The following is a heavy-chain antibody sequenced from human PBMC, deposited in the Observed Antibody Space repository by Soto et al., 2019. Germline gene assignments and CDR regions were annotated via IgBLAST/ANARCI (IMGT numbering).Heavy chain of an antibody. Sequence: ASVKVSCKASGYTFTIYAIHWVRQAPGQRLEWMGWINGGNGNTKYSENFQGRVTITRDTSASTAYMELSSLRSEDTALYYCARDTTYDFWSGACDIWGQGKMVTVSS. V-gene: IGHV1-3*01. CDR1: GYTFTIYA. J-gene: IGHJ3*02. CDR2: INGGNGNT. D-gene: IGHD3-3*01. CDR3: ARDTTYDFWSGACDI.